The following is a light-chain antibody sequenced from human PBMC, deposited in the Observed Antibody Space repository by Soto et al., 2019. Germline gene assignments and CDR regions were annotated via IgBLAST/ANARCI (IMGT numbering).Light chain of an antibody. Sequence: QSALTQPASVSGSPGQSITISCTGTSSDVGAYDYVSWYQHHPGKAPKLMIHEVSDRPSGISNRFYGSKSGNTASLTISGLQAEDEADYYCSSYTSATTYVVGTGTKVTV. J-gene: IGLJ1*01. CDR2: EVS. CDR3: SSYTSATTYV. CDR1: SSDVGAYDY. V-gene: IGLV2-14*01.